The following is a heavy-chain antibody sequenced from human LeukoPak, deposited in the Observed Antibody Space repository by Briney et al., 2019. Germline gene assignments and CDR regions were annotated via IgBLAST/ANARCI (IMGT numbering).Heavy chain of an antibody. CDR3: AKDRHGDHGYFDY. D-gene: IGHD4-17*01. Sequence: GGSLRLSCAASGFTFSSYAMSWVRQAPGKGLEWVSAISGSDGSTYYADSVKGRFTISRDNSKNTLYLQMNSLRAEDTAVYYCAKDRHGDHGYFDYWGQGTLVTVSS. CDR1: GFTFSSYA. V-gene: IGHV3-23*01. CDR2: ISGSDGST. J-gene: IGHJ4*02.